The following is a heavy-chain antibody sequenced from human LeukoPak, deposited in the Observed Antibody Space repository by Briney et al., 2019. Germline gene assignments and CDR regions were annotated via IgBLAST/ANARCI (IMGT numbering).Heavy chain of an antibody. J-gene: IGHJ4*02. V-gene: IGHV3-30*03. CDR1: GFTFSSYG. D-gene: IGHD4-17*01. CDR2: ISYDGSNK. CDR3: ARDNHVDYEGAFDY. Sequence: GGSLRLSCAASGFTFSSYGMHWVRQAPGKGLEWVAVISYDGSNKYYADSVKGRFAISRDNSKNTLYLQMNSLRAEDTAVYYCARDNHVDYEGAFDYWGQGTLVTVSS.